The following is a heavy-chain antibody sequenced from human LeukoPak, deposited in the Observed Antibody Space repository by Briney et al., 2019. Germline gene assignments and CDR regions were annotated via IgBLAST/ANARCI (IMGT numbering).Heavy chain of an antibody. CDR3: ATGMLRGTIMIHLDH. J-gene: IGHJ4*02. D-gene: IGHD3-10*01. Sequence: WIRXAPGKGPEGVAVISYDGSNKSYADSVKGRFTISRDNSRNTLYLQMNSLRTEDTAVYYCATGMLRGTIMIHLDHWGQGTLVTVSS. V-gene: IGHV3-30-3*01. CDR2: ISYDGSNK.